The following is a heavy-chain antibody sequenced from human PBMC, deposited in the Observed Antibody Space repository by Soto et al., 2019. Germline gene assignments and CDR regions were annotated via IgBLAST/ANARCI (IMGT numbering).Heavy chain of an antibody. V-gene: IGHV3-23*01. CDR1: GFTFSSYA. J-gene: IGHJ4*02. D-gene: IGHD3-16*01. CDR3: AKQGGGGVYFGY. CDR2: ISGSGGST. Sequence: LRLSCAASGFTFSSYAMSWVRQAPGKGLEWVSAISGSGGSTYYADSVKGRFTISRDNSKNTLYLQMNSLRAEDTAVYYCAKQGGGGVYFGYWGQGTLVTVSS.